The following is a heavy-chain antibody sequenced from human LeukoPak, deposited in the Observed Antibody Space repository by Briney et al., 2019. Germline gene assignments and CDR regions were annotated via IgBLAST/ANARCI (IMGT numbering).Heavy chain of an antibody. D-gene: IGHD3-22*01. Sequence: GGSLRLSCAASGFTFSSYAMSWVRQAPGKGLEWVSYISSSSSTIYYADSVKGRFTISRDNAKNSLYLQMNSLRAEDTAVYYCARDAEYYYDSSGYYSWGQGTLVTVSS. V-gene: IGHV3-48*01. J-gene: IGHJ4*02. CDR3: ARDAEYYYDSSGYYS. CDR2: ISSSSSTI. CDR1: GFTFSSYA.